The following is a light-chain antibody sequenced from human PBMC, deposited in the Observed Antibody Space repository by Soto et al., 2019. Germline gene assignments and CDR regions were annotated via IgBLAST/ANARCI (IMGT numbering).Light chain of an antibody. CDR2: GNN. CDR1: SSNIGVGFD. Sequence: QSVLTQPPSVSGAPGQRVTISCTGSSSNIGVGFDVHWYQQLPGTAPKLLIYGNNNRPSGVPDRFSGSKSVNTASLTISGLQTDDEADYYCCLYVGATTYVFGTGTKLTVL. CDR3: CLYVGATTYV. J-gene: IGLJ1*01. V-gene: IGLV1-40*01.